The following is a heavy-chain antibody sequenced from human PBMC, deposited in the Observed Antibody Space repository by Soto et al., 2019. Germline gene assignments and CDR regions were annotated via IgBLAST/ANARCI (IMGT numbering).Heavy chain of an antibody. J-gene: IGHJ3*02. CDR3: AADPSYSRWEPHPAFDI. CDR1: GFTFTSSA. Sequence: GASVKVSCKASGFTFTSSAVQWVRQARGQRFEWIGWIVVGSGNTNYAQKFQERVTITRDMSTSTAYMELSSLRSEDTAVYYCAADPSYSRWEPHPAFDIWGQGTMVTVSS. D-gene: IGHD1-26*01. V-gene: IGHV1-58*01. CDR2: IVVGSGNT.